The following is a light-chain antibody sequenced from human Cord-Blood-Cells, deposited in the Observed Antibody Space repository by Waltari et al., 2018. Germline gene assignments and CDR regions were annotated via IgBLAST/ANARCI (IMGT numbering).Light chain of an antibody. V-gene: IGLV2-23*01. CDR3: CSYAGSSTWV. CDR2: EGS. Sequence: QSALTQPASVSGSPGQSITISCTGTSRHVGSYNLVSWYQHHPGKAPKLMIYEGSKRPSGVSNRFSGSKSGNTASLTISGLQAEDEADYYCCSYAGSSTWVFGGGTKLTVL. CDR1: SRHVGSYNL. J-gene: IGLJ3*02.